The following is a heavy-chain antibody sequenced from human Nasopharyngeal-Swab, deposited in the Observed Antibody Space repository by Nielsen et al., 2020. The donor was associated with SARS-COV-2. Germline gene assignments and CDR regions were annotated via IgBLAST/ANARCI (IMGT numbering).Heavy chain of an antibody. Sequence: SETLSLTCAVYGGSFSAYYWSWIRQPPGKGLEWIGEINHSGSTNYNPSLKSRVTISIDTSKNQFSLKLSSVTAADTVVYYCARGGNCSGGSCYSKWRSIWYFDLWGRGTLVTVSS. D-gene: IGHD2-15*01. CDR1: GGSFSAYY. J-gene: IGHJ2*01. CDR3: ARGGNCSGGSCYSKWRSIWYFDL. CDR2: INHSGST. V-gene: IGHV4-34*01.